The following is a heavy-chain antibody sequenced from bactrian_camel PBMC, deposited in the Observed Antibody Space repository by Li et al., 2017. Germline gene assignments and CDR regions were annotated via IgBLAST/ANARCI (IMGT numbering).Heavy chain of an antibody. Sequence: VQLVESGGGSVQTGGSLRLSCAASEFTYDGSDMGWYRQAPGPECELVAYINTDGTTYYADSVKGRFTVSRDNAQNTVFLQKNSLKSEDTALYYCATELRLPAAGARAWVREVYWGQGTQVTVS. D-gene: IGHD3*01. CDR3: ATELRLPAAGARAWVREVY. J-gene: IGHJ4*01. CDR2: INTDGTT. V-gene: IGHV3S55*01. CDR1: EFTYDGSD.